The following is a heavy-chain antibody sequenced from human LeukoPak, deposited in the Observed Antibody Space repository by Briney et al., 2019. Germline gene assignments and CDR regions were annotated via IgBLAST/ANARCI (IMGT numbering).Heavy chain of an antibody. CDR3: AGWGDSGYDHS. D-gene: IGHD5-12*01. Sequence: GGSLRLSCAASGFTVSSNYMSWVRQAPGKGLEWVSVIYSGGSTSYADSVKGRFTISRDNTKNTLYLQMNSLRAEDTAVYYCAGWGDSGYDHSWGQGTLVTVSS. CDR1: GFTVSSNY. V-gene: IGHV3-53*01. CDR2: IYSGGST. J-gene: IGHJ4*02.